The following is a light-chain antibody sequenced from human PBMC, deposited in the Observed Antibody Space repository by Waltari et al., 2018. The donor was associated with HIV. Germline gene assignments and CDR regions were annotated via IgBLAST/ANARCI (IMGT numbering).Light chain of an antibody. CDR3: QQYDSTPLT. CDR2: WAS. V-gene: IGKV4-1*01. Sequence: DIVMTQSPASLSVSLPERGTINCKSSQSALYSSNNKYYLAWNQQKPGQPPKLLIYWASTREAGVPDRFSGSGSGTDFTLTISSLQAEDVAVYYCQQYDSTPLTFGGGTKVEIK. CDR1: QSALYSSNNKYY. J-gene: IGKJ4*01.